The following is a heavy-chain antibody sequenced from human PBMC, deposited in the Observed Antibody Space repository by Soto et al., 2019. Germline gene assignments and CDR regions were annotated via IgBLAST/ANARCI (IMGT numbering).Heavy chain of an antibody. CDR1: GYTLTELS. V-gene: IGHV1-24*01. J-gene: IGHJ5*02. CDR2: FDPEDGET. Sequence: ASVKVSCKVSGYTLTELSMHWVRQAPGKGLEWMGGFDPEDGETIYAQKFQGRVTMTEDTSTDTAYMELSSLRPEDTAVYYCATDRDGYNYNWFDPWGQGTLVTVSS. CDR3: ATDRDGYNYNWFDP. D-gene: IGHD1-1*01.